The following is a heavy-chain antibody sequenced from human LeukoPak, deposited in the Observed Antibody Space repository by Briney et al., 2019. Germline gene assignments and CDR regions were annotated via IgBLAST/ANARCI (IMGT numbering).Heavy chain of an antibody. J-gene: IGHJ4*02. Sequence: ASVKVSCKASGYTFTSYDINWVRQATGQGLEWMGWMNPNSGNTGYAQKFQGRVTITRNTSISTAYMELSSLRSEDTAVYYCARGGGTTGGVDYWGQGTLVTVSS. V-gene: IGHV1-8*03. CDR3: ARGGGTTGGVDY. CDR1: GYTFTSYD. CDR2: MNPNSGNT. D-gene: IGHD1-14*01.